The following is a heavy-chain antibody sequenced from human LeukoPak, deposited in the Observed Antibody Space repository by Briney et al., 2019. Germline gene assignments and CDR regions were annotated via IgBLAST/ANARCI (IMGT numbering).Heavy chain of an antibody. CDR3: ARWGDGSRLDY. CDR1: GFTFRSHG. D-gene: IGHD2-21*02. CDR2: IWYDGSTK. Sequence: PGGSLRLSCAASGFTFRSHGMYWVRQAPGKGLEWVAVIWYDGSTKYYGDAVKGRSTISRDNSKDMLYLQMNSLRVEDTAVYYCARWGDGSRLDYWGQGTLVTVSS. J-gene: IGHJ4*02. V-gene: IGHV3-33*01.